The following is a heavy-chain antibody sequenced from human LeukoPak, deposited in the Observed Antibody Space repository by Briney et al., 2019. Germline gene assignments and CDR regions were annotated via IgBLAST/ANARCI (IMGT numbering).Heavy chain of an antibody. CDR2: ISGSGGST. J-gene: IGHJ4*02. CDR1: GFTFSSYA. CDR3: ATMVRGVIIQYYFDY. D-gene: IGHD3-10*01. V-gene: IGHV3-23*01. Sequence: GGSLRLSCAASGFTFSSYAMSWVRQAPGKGLEWVSAISGSGGSTYYADSVKGRFTISRDNSKNTLYLQMNSLRAEDRAVYYCATMVRGVIIQYYFDYWGQGTLVTVSS.